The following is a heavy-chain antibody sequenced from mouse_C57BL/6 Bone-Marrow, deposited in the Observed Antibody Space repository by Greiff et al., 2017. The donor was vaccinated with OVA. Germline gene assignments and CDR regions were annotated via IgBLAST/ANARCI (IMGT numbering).Heavy chain of an antibody. CDR2: ISRGSSTI. D-gene: IGHD3-2*02. CDR1: GFTFSDYG. Sequence: EVKLQESGGGLVKPGGSLKLSCAASGFTFSDYGMHWVRQAPEQGLEWVAYISRGSSTIYYADTVKGRFTISRDNAKNTLFLQMTSLRSEDTAMYYCARRAQATSYWGQGTLVTVSA. V-gene: IGHV5-17*01. CDR3: ARRAQATSY. J-gene: IGHJ3*01.